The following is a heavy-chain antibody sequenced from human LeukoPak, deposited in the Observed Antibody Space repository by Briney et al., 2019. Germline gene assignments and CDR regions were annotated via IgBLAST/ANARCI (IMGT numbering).Heavy chain of an antibody. D-gene: IGHD3-10*01. CDR3: ARLDWEWFGEFSH. Sequence: SETLSLTCAVYGGSFSGYYWSWIRQPPGKGLEWIGEINHSGSTNYNPSLKSRVTISVDTSKNQFSLKLSSVTAADTAVYYCARLDWEWFGEFSHWGQGTLVTVSS. CDR2: INHSGST. J-gene: IGHJ4*02. CDR1: GGSFSGYY. V-gene: IGHV4-34*01.